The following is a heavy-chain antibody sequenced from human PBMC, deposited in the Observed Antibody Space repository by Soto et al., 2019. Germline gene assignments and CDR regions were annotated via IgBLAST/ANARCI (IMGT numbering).Heavy chain of an antibody. CDR2: IYHSGST. CDR3: AREGVAGVHVTLDY. Sequence: QVQLQESGPGLVKPSGTLSLTCAVSSGSISSSNWWSWVRQPPGKGLEWIGEIYHSGSTNYNPSLKSRVTISVHKSKNQCALKRSSVTAADRAVYYCAREGVAGVHVTLDYWGQGTLVSVSS. J-gene: IGHJ4*02. V-gene: IGHV4-4*02. CDR1: SGSISSSNW. D-gene: IGHD6-19*01.